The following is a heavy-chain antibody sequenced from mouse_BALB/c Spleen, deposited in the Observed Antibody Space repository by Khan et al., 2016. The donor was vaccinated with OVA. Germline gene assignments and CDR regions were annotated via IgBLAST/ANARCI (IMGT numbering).Heavy chain of an antibody. D-gene: IGHD3-2*02. CDR2: IYPGTDNT. CDR3: AREEALYYFDD. J-gene: IGHJ2*01. CDR1: GYIFTNYW. Sequence: QVQLKQSGAELVRPGASVKLSCKTSGYIFTNYWIHWIKQRSGQGLEWIARIYPGTDNTYYDEKLKDKATLTADKSSSTAYMQLSSLKSEDSAVYFCAREEALYYFDDWGQGTTLTVSS. V-gene: IGHV1-76*01.